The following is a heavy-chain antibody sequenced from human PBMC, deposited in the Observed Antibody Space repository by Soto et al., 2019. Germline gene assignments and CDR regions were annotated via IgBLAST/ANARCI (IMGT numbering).Heavy chain of an antibody. V-gene: IGHV1-18*01. CDR2: ISAHNGNT. CDR1: GYAFTTYG. Sequence: QVHLVQSGAEVKKPGASVKVSCKGSGYAFTTYGITWVRQAPGQGLEWMGWISAHNGNTNYAQKLQGRVTVTRDTSTTPASIQLMSLRSDATAVYSCARGRYGDYWGQGALVTVSS. CDR3: ARGRYGDY. J-gene: IGHJ4*02. D-gene: IGHD1-1*01.